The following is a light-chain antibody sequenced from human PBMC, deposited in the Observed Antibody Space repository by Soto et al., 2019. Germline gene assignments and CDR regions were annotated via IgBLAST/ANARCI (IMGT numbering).Light chain of an antibody. Sequence: DIPMTQSPSTLSASVGDRVTITCRASQSISSWLAWYQQKPGKAPKLMIYKASTLESGVPSRFSGSGSGTEFTLTISSLQPDDFATYYCQQSVTCGPGTKVDIK. V-gene: IGKV1-5*03. CDR1: QSISSW. CDR2: KAS. J-gene: IGKJ3*01. CDR3: QQSVT.